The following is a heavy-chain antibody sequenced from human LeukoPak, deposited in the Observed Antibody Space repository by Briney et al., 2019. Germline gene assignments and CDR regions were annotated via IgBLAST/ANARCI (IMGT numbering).Heavy chain of an antibody. V-gene: IGHV1-69*13. Sequence: GASVKVSCKASGGTFSSYAISWVRQAPGQGLGWMGGIIPIFGTANYAQKFQGRVTITADESTSTAYMELSSLRSEDTAVYYCARARMATTVTTKLDYWGQGTLVTVSS. J-gene: IGHJ4*02. CDR2: IIPIFGTA. CDR1: GGTFSSYA. CDR3: ARARMATTVTTKLDY. D-gene: IGHD4-17*01.